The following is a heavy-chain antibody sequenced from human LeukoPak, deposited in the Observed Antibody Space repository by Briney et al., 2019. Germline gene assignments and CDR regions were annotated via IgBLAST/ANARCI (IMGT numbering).Heavy chain of an antibody. J-gene: IGHJ4*02. CDR2: INHSGST. CDR1: GGSISSGSYY. V-gene: IGHV4-39*07. D-gene: IGHD6-13*01. Sequence: SETLSLTCTVSGGSISSGSYYWSWIRQPPGKGLEWIGEINHSGSTNYNPSLKSRVTISVDTSKNQFSLKLSSVTAADTAVYYCARGRLYSSSWPFDYWGQGTLVTVSS. CDR3: ARGRLYSSSWPFDY.